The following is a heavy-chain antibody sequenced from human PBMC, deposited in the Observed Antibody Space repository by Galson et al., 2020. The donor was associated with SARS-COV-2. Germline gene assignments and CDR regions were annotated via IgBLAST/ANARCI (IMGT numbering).Heavy chain of an antibody. CDR2: ISWDGGTP. Sequence: GGSLRLSCAASGFTFKDYSMHWVRPAPGKGLEWVSVISWDGGTPNYADPVMGRFTISRDNSKNSLYLQMDSLRAEDNALYYCTKPSVSGPGRYFGLDVWGHGTTVTVSS. CDR3: TKPSVSGPGRYFGLDV. V-gene: IGHV3-43*01. J-gene: IGHJ6*02. CDR1: GFTFKDYS. D-gene: IGHD6-19*01.